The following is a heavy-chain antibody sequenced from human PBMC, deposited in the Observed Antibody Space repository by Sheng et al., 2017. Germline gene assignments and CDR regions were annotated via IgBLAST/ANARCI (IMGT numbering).Heavy chain of an antibody. CDR2: IKSKADGGTT. V-gene: IGHV3-15*01. CDR3: TTFQMTHI. Sequence: EVQLVESGGGLVKPGGSLRLSCAASGITFTNAWMSWVRQAPGKGLEWVGRIKSKADGGTTDYAASVKGRFTVLRDDSKNTLYLLMNSLTTEDTAVYYCTTFQMTHIWGQGTMVTVSS. CDR1: GITFTNAW. J-gene: IGHJ3*02.